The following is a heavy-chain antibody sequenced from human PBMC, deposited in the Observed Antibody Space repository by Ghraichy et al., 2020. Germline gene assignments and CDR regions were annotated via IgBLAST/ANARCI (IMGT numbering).Heavy chain of an antibody. J-gene: IGHJ6*02. Sequence: GGSLRLSCAASGFSFSTYAMSWVRQAPGRGLEWVSGISGSGGSTYYVDSVKGRFTVSRDNSKNTLFLQMNILRAEVTAVYYCAKGIAAGTSTIAYYYNGMDVWGQGTTVTVSS. D-gene: IGHD6-13*01. V-gene: IGHV3-23*01. CDR2: ISGSGGST. CDR3: AKGIAAGTSTIAYYYNGMDV. CDR1: GFSFSTYA.